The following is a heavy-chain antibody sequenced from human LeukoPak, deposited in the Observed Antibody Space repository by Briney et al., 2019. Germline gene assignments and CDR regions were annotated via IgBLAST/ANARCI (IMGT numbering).Heavy chain of an antibody. CDR2: IYSGGGT. CDR1: GFTVSSNY. Sequence: GGSLRLSCAASGFTVSSNYMNWARQAPGKGLEWVSVIYSGGGTYYADSVKGRFTISRDNSKNTLYLQMNSLRVEDTAVYYCARGGREMATIAIDYWGQGTLVIVSS. CDR3: ARGGREMATIAIDY. D-gene: IGHD5-24*01. V-gene: IGHV3-53*01. J-gene: IGHJ4*02.